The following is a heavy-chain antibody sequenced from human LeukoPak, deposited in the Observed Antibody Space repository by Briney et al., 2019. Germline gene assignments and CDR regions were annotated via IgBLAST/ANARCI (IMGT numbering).Heavy chain of an antibody. CDR1: GFTFSSYA. Sequence: PGGSLRLSCAASGFTFSSYAMSWVRQAPGKGLEWVSAIGGSGGSIHYADSVKGRFTISRDNSKSTLFLQMNSLRAEDTAVYYCAKGMWRYYDRLTDDAFDIWGQGTMVTVSS. CDR2: IGGSGGSI. J-gene: IGHJ3*02. CDR3: AKGMWRYYDRLTDDAFDI. V-gene: IGHV3-23*01. D-gene: IGHD3-9*01.